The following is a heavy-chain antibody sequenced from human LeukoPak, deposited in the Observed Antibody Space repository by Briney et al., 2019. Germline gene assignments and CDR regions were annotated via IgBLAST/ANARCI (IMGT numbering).Heavy chain of an antibody. V-gene: IGHV3-48*03. D-gene: IGHD2-8*01. Sequence: GGSLRLSCAASGFTYSSYEMNWVRQAPGKGLEWVSYISSSGSTIYYADSVKGRFTISRDNAKNSLYLQMNSLRAEDTAVYYCARVRGMLYYFDYWGQGTLVTVSS. CDR3: ARVRGMLYYFDY. CDR2: ISSSGSTI. CDR1: GFTYSSYE. J-gene: IGHJ4*02.